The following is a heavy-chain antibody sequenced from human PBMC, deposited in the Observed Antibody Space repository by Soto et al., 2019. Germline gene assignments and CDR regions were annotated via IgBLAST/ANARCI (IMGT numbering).Heavy chain of an antibody. J-gene: IGHJ4*02. CDR1: GFTFSSYA. CDR3: AKDLNDILTGATNYFDY. D-gene: IGHD3-9*01. CDR2: ISGSGGST. Sequence: PGGSLRLSCAASGFTFSSYAMSWVRQAPGKGLEWVSAISGSGGSTYYADSVKGRFTISRDNSKNTLYLQMNSLRAEDTAVYYCAKDLNDILTGATNYFDYWSQGTLVTVSS. V-gene: IGHV3-23*01.